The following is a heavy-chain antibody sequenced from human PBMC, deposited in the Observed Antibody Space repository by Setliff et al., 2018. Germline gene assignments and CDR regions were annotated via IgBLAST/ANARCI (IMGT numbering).Heavy chain of an antibody. V-gene: IGHV4-61*09. Sequence: SETLSLTCTVSGGAIRSGDDYWSWLRQPAGRGLEWIGHVHASGRTKYNPSLKSRVSMSMDASKNQFSLTLTSVTAADSAIYYCACDRAAAEAFEIWGQGTLVTVSS. CDR1: GGAIRSGDDY. J-gene: IGHJ4*02. CDR3: ACDRAAAEAFEI. D-gene: IGHD6-13*01. CDR2: VHASGRT.